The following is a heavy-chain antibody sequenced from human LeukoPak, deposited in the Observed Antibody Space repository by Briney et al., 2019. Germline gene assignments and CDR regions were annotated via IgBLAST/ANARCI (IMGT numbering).Heavy chain of an antibody. J-gene: IGHJ4*02. CDR3: XXXPLY. V-gene: IGHV3-15*01. Sequence: GGSLRLSCAASGFTFSSYAMSWVRQAPGKGLEWVGRIKSKTDGGTTDYAAPVKGRFTISRDDSKNTLYLQMNSLKTEDTAVYXCXXXPLYWGQGTXVTVSS. CDR2: IKSKTDGGTT. CDR1: GFTFSSYA.